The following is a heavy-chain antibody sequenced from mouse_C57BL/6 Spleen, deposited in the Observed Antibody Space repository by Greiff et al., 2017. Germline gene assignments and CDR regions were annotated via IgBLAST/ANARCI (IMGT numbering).Heavy chain of an antibody. CDR2: FHPYNDDT. J-gene: IGHJ1*03. V-gene: IGHV1-47*01. D-gene: IGHD1-1*01. Sequence: VQLQQSGAELVKPGASVKMSCKASGYTFTTYPIEWMKQNHGKSLEWIGNFHPYNDDTKYNEKFKGKATLTVEKSSSTVYLELSRLTSVDSAVYYCARGGGPRYYGSSYDWYFDVWGTGTTVTVSS. CDR1: GYTFTTYP. CDR3: ARGGGPRYYGSSYDWYFDV.